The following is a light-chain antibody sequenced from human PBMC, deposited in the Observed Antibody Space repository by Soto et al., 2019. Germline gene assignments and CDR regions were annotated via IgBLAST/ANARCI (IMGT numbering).Light chain of an antibody. Sequence: QYALTQPASVSGSPGQSITISWTGTSSDVGGYDHVSWYQQHPGKAPKLIIYDVTVRPSGISRRFSGSKSDNTASLAVSGLQPEDEADYYCSSYTNKDTLLFGGGTKLTVL. CDR3: SSYTNKDTLL. CDR1: SSDVGGYDH. CDR2: DVT. V-gene: IGLV2-14*03. J-gene: IGLJ3*02.